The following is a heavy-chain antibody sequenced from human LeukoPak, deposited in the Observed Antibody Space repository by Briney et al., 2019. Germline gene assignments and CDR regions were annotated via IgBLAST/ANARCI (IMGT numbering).Heavy chain of an antibody. CDR2: ISPSGST. J-gene: IGHJ4*02. CDR3: ARVSYQEGVDY. D-gene: IGHD2-2*01. CDR1: GGSINGGNYY. Sequence: PSETLSLTCTVSGGSINGGNYYWTWLRQPAGKGLEWIGRISPSGSTNHNPSLTSRVTISVDTSKNQFSLKLSFVTAADTAVYYCARVSYQEGVDYWGQGTLVTVSS. V-gene: IGHV4-61*02.